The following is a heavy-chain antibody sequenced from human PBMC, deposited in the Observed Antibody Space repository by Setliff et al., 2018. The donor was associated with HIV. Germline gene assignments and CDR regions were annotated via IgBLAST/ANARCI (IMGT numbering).Heavy chain of an antibody. V-gene: IGHV3-30*02. D-gene: IGHD1-7*01. CDR2: INYDVTYE. Sequence: GGSLRLSCIASGFTFSAHGMHWVRQAPGKGLEWVAFINYDVTYEHYADSVKDRVTISRDNSKDTLYLQMSSLREEDTAVYYCTKDGDYFNWDYDAFDIWGQGTMVTVSS. CDR3: TKDGDYFNWDYDAFDI. CDR1: GFTFSAHG. J-gene: IGHJ3*02.